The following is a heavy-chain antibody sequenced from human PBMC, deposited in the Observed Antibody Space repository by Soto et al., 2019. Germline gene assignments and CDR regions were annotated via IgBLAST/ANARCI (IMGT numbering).Heavy chain of an antibody. CDR3: AAKPYNWNIWMVY. V-gene: IGHV4-30-4*01. CDR2: IYYSGST. J-gene: IGHJ4*02. D-gene: IGHD1-1*01. Sequence: SETLSLTCTVSGGSISSGDYYWSWIRQPPGKGLEWIGYIYYSGSTHYNPSLKSRVTISVDTSKNQFSLKLSSVTAADTAVYYCAAKPYNWNIWMVYWGPGIMVTASS. CDR1: GGSISSGDYY.